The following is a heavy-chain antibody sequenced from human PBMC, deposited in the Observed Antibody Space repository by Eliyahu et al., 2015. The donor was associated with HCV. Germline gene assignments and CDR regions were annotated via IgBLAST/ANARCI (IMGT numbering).Heavy chain of an antibody. CDR1: GFTFXTYW. CDR3: LRGGPAVTMILTHPFDF. V-gene: IGHV3-74*01. J-gene: IGHJ4*02. D-gene: IGHD1-1*01. Sequence: EVQLVESGGGLVQPGGSLRLSCAASGFTFXTYWMHWVRQTPGKGLGWLSXXSGDGGDTNYAGSVKGRFTISRDNAKSTVYLQMNSLRAEDTAVYYCLRGGPAVTMILTHPFDFWGQGALVTVSS. CDR2: XSGDGGDT.